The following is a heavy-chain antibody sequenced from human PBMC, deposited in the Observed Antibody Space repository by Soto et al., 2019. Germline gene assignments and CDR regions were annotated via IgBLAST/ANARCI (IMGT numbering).Heavy chain of an antibody. CDR2: ISSRSSTI. CDR3: ARLGQTGTTVGFYYYYGMDV. J-gene: IGHJ6*02. V-gene: IGHV3-48*02. Sequence: PGGSLRLSCAASGFTFSSHGMSWVRQAPGKGLELVSYISSRSSTIYYADSVKGRFTISRDYAKNSLYLQMNSLRDEDTAVYFCARLGQTGTTVGFYYYYGMDVWGQGTTVTVSS. D-gene: IGHD1-7*01. CDR1: GFTFSSHG.